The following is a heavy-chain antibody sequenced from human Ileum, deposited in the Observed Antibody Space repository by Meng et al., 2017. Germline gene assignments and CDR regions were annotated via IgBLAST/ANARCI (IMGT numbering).Heavy chain of an antibody. V-gene: IGHV4-4*02. CDR2: IFHTGST. J-gene: IGHJ4*02. CDR3: ATNKNKKIDY. Sequence: QVQLTAAGPGLVEPSGTLSLTCVVSGDSISSSNWWNWVRQPPGKGLEWIGEIFHTGSTNYNPSLKSRVTISADKSKNQFSLNLSSVTAADTAVYYCATNKNKKIDYWGQGTLVTVSS. D-gene: IGHD2/OR15-2a*01. CDR1: GDSISSSNW.